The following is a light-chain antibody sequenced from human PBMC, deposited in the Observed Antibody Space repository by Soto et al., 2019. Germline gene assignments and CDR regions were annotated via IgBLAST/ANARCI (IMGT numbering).Light chain of an antibody. CDR3: QQYNNWWT. CDR2: GAS. Sequence: EIVMTQSPATLSVSPGERATLSCRASQSINSNLAWYQQKPGQTPRLLIYGASTRATGIPARFSGSGSGTDCTLTISSLQSEDFAVYYCQQYNNWWTFGQGTKVEIK. V-gene: IGKV3-15*01. CDR1: QSINSN. J-gene: IGKJ1*01.